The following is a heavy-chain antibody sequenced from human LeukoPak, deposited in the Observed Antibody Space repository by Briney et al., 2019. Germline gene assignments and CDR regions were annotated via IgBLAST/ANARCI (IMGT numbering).Heavy chain of an antibody. CDR2: ICTSGST. CDR3: ARDRCIAAAATGYYYGMDV. J-gene: IGHJ6*02. CDR1: GGSISSGSYY. V-gene: IGHV4-61*02. Sequence: KASQTLSLTCTVSGGSISSGSYYWSWIRQPAGKGLEWIGRICTSGSTNYNPSLKSRVTISVDTSKNQFSLKLSSVTAADTAVYYCARDRCIAAAATGYYYGMDVWGQGTTVTVSS. D-gene: IGHD6-13*01.